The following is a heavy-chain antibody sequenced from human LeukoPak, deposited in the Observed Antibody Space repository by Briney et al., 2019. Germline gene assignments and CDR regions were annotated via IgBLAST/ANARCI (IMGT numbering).Heavy chain of an antibody. CDR2: IYYSGST. CDR3: ARDQAGYSSGWGY. CDR1: GGYISSYY. V-gene: IGHV4-59*01. J-gene: IGHJ4*02. Sequence: SETLSLTCTVSGGYISSYYWSWIRQPAGKGLEWIGYIYYSGSTNYNPSLKSRVTISVDTSKNQFSLKLSSVTAADTAVYYCARDQAGYSSGWGYWGQGTLVTVSS. D-gene: IGHD6-19*01.